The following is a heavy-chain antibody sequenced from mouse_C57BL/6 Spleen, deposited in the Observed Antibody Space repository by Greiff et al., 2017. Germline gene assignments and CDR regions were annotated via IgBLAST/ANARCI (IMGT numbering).Heavy chain of an antibody. J-gene: IGHJ3*01. V-gene: IGHV1-39*01. CDR2: INPNYGTT. CDR3: ARYYSTPFAY. Sequence: EVNLVESGPELVKPGASVKISCKASGYSFTDYNMNWVKQSNGKSLEWIGVINPNYGTTSYNQKFKGKATLTVDQSSSTAYMQLNSLTSEDSAVSYCARYYSTPFAYWGQGTLGTVSA. D-gene: IGHD2-5*01. CDR1: GYSFTDYN.